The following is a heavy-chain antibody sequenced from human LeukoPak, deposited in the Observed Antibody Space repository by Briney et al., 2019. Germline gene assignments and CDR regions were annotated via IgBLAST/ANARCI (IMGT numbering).Heavy chain of an antibody. Sequence: PGGSLRLSCAASGFTFSSYSMNWVRQAPGKGLEWVSSISSSSSYIYYADSVKGRFTTSRDNAKNSLYLQMNSLRAEDTAVYYCAGVYSGYDIDYWGQGTLVTVSS. CDR2: ISSSSSYI. CDR3: AGVYSGYDIDY. J-gene: IGHJ4*02. V-gene: IGHV3-21*01. D-gene: IGHD5-12*01. CDR1: GFTFSSYS.